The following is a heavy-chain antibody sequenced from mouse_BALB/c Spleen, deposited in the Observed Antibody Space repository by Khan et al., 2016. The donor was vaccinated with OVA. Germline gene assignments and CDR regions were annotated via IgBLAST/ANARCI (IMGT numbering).Heavy chain of an antibody. CDR3: APVGIYSLSFAY. J-gene: IGHJ3*01. D-gene: IGHD1-1*01. CDR1: GYTFTSYV. Sequence: VQLKESGPELVKPGASVKMSCKASGYTFTSYVMHWVKQKPGQGLEWIGYIYPFNGDTLYNEKFKDKATLTSDKSSSTAYMEISSLTSEDSAVFSGAPVGIYSLSFAYGVQGTLFPVSA. V-gene: IGHV1S136*01. CDR2: IYPFNGDT.